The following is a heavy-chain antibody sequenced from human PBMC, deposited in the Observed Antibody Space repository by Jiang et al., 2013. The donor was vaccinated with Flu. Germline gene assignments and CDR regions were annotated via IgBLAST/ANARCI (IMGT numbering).Heavy chain of an antibody. D-gene: IGHD2-15*01. J-gene: IGHJ4*02. CDR3: ARGKGYCSGGSCYSRKRYYFDY. Sequence: SGYTFTSYDINWVRQATGQGLEWMGWMNPNSGNTGYAQKFQGRVTMTRNTSISTAYMELSSLRSEDTAVYYCARGKGYCSGGSCYSRKRYYFDYWGQGTLVTVSS. CDR2: MNPNSGNT. CDR1: GYTFTSYD. V-gene: IGHV1-8*01.